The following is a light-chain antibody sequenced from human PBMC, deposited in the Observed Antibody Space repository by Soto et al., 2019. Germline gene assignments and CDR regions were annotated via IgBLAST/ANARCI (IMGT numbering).Light chain of an antibody. J-gene: IGKJ3*01. V-gene: IGKV3-11*01. Sequence: EIVLTQSPATLSLSPGERAILSCRASQSVGTYLAWYQQKPGQAPRLLIYDASNRANGIPARFGGSGSGTDFTLTINSLEPEDFAVYYCQQRSNWPGTFGPGTKVDIK. CDR1: QSVGTY. CDR2: DAS. CDR3: QQRSNWPGT.